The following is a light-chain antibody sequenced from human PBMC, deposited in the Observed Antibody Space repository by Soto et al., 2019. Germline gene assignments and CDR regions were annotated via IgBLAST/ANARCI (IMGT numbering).Light chain of an antibody. V-gene: IGLV2-23*01. J-gene: IGLJ2*01. CDR2: EET. Sequence: QSALTQPASVSGSPGQSITISCTGTNSDVGNSDLVSWYQQHPGKAPKLMIYEETKRPSGVSNRFSGSKSGNTASLTISGLQAEDEAGYFCCSYANSGALFGGGTKLTVL. CDR1: NSDVGNSDL. CDR3: CSYANSGAL.